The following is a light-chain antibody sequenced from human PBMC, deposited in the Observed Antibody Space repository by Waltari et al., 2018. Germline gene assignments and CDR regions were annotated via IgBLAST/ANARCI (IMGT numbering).Light chain of an antibody. CDR1: SPNIGRNT. V-gene: IGLV1-44*01. J-gene: IGLJ3*02. Sequence: QSVLTQPPSASGTPVQRVTISCSGRSPNIGRNTVNWYQQLPGTAPKIPIYSNKHRPSGVPDRFSGFKSGTSASLAISGLQSEDEADYYCAAWDDSLNGWVFGGGTKLTVL. CDR2: SNK. CDR3: AAWDDSLNGWV.